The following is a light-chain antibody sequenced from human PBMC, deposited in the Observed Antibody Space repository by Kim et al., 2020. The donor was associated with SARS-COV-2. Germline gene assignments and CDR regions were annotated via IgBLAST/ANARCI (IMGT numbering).Light chain of an antibody. CDR3: QQSDT. Sequence: PATLSVSPGERAPLSCRASQSVSSNLAWYQQKPGQAPRLLIYGASTRATGIPARFSGSGSGTEFTLTISSLQSEDFAVYYCQQSDTFGQGTKLEI. CDR1: QSVSSN. V-gene: IGKV3-15*01. CDR2: GAS. J-gene: IGKJ2*01.